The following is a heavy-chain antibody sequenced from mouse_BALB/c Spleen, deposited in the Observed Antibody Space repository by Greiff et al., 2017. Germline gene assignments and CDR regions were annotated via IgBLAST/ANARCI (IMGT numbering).Heavy chain of an antibody. CDR3: ARVRYYGSSYAMDY. Sequence: QVQLQQSGAELVRPGSSVKISCKASGYAFSSYWMNWVKQRPGQGLEWIGQIYPGDGDTNYNGKFKGKATLTADKSSSTAYMQLSSLTSEDSAVYFCARVRYYGSSYAMDYWGQGTSVSVSS. V-gene: IGHV1-80*01. CDR2: IYPGDGDT. CDR1: GYAFSSYW. D-gene: IGHD1-1*01. J-gene: IGHJ4*01.